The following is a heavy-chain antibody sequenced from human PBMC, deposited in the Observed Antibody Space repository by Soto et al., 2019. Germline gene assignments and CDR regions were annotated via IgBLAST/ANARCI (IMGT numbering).Heavy chain of an antibody. CDR1: GFTFSSYA. D-gene: IGHD2-15*01. Sequence: GGSLRLSCAASGFTFSSYAMSWVRQAPGKGLEWVSAISGSGGSTYYADSVKGRFTISRDNSKNTLYLQMNSLRAEDTAVYYCAKKGPKVVVVAATSDYWGQGTLVTVSS. V-gene: IGHV3-23*01. J-gene: IGHJ4*02. CDR3: AKKGPKVVVVAATSDY. CDR2: ISGSGGST.